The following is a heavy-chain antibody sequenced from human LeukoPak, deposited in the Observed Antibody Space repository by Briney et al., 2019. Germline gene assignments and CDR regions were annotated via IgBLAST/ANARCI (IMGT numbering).Heavy chain of an antibody. CDR2: INAGNGNT. CDR1: GYTFTSYA. V-gene: IGHV1-3*01. CDR3: AGDRMLVRIAAAGLPGY. Sequence: ASVKVSCKASGYTFTSYAMHWVRQAPGQRLEWMGWINAGNGNTKYSQKFQGRVTITRDTSASTAYMELSSLRSEDTAVYYCAGDRMLVRIAAAGLPGYWGQGTLVTVSS. D-gene: IGHD6-13*01. J-gene: IGHJ4*02.